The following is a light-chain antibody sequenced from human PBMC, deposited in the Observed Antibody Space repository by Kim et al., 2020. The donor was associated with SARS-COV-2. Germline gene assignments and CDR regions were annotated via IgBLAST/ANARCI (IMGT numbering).Light chain of an antibody. CDR2: AAS. CDR3: QQSHTAPLLT. Sequence: DIQMTRSPSSLAASVGDRVTIACRASQSIDTFLNWYQQKPGKAPKLLIYAASTLQSGVPSRFSGSGSGTDFTLTISSLQPEDFATYYCQQSHTAPLLTFGGGTKVDIK. CDR1: QSIDTF. V-gene: IGKV1-39*01. J-gene: IGKJ4*01.